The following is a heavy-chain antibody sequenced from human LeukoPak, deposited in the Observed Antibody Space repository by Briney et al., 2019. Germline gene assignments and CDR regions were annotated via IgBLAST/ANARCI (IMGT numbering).Heavy chain of an antibody. D-gene: IGHD3-16*01. Sequence: PSETLSLTCAISGGSISSGGYSWSWIRQPPGKGLEWIGYIYHSGSTYYNPSLKSRVTISVDRSKNQFSLKLSSVTAADTAVYYCAREERITLRPWLYNWFDPWGQGTLVTVSS. V-gene: IGHV4-30-2*01. J-gene: IGHJ5*02. CDR2: IYHSGST. CDR3: AREERITLRPWLYNWFDP. CDR1: GGSISSGGYS.